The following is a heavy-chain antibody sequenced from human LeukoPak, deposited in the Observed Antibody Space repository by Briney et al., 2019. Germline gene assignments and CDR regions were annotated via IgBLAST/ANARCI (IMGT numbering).Heavy chain of an antibody. J-gene: IGHJ4*02. Sequence: SETLSLTCTVSGGSISSYYWSWIRQPPGKGLEWIGYIYYSGTTNCNPSLKSRVTISVDTSQNQFSLKLSSVTAADTAVYYCARGVYIAAAQYGYWGQGTLVTVSS. CDR3: ARGVYIAAAQYGY. V-gene: IGHV4-59*01. CDR2: IYYSGTT. D-gene: IGHD6-13*01. CDR1: GGSISSYY.